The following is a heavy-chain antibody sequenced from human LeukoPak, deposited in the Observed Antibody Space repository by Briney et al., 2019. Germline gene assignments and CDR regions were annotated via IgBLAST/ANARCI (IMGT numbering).Heavy chain of an antibody. CDR3: ARDRTYYDSSGYIDY. Sequence: SETLSVSCTVSGGSISSYYWSWVRQPAGKGLEWIGRIYTSGSTNYNPSLKSRVTISVDKSKNQFSLKLSSVTAADTAVYYCARDRTYYDSSGYIDYWGQGTLVTVSS. J-gene: IGHJ4*02. V-gene: IGHV4-4*07. CDR1: GGSISSYY. D-gene: IGHD3-22*01. CDR2: IYTSGST.